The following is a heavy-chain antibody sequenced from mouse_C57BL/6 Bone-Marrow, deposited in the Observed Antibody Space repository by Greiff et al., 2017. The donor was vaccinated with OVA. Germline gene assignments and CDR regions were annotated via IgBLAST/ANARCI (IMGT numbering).Heavy chain of an antibody. J-gene: IGHJ4*01. D-gene: IGHD1-1*01. V-gene: IGHV1-54*01. CDR2: INPGSGGT. Sequence: QVQLQQSGAELVRPGTSVKVSCKASGYAFTNYLIEWVKQRPGQGLEWIGVINPGSGGTNYNEKFKGKATLTADKSSSTAYMQLSSLTSEDSAVYFCAFITTVVKAMDYWGQGTSVTVSS. CDR3: AFITTVVKAMDY. CDR1: GYAFTNYL.